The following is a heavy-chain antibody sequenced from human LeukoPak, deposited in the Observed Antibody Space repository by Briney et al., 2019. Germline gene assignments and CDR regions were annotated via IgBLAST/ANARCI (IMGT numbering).Heavy chain of an antibody. J-gene: IGHJ4*02. CDR3: ARDQYSSSWYYFDY. CDR1: GFTLSSYA. V-gene: IGHV3-23*01. CDR2: ISGRGDNT. Sequence: GGSLRLSCAASGFTLSSYAMSWVRQAPGKGLEWVLAISGRGDNTYYADSVKGRFTISRDNSKNTLYLQTNSLRAEDTALYYCARDQYSSSWYYFDYWGQGTLVSVSS. D-gene: IGHD6-13*01.